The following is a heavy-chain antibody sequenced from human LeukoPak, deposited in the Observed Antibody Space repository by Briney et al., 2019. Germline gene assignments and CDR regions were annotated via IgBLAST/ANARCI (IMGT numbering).Heavy chain of an antibody. J-gene: IGHJ5*02. V-gene: IGHV4-59*01. Sequence: SETLSLTCSVSGGSMRSSCWCWIRQPPGKGLEWIGYVFHSGSTNYNPSLKSRVTIFLDMSKKQFSLRLTSVTAADTAVYYCAGEGDSLHRSDAWGLGTLVTVSS. CDR3: AGEGDSLHRSDA. CDR1: GGSMRSSC. D-gene: IGHD2-21*02. CDR2: VFHSGST.